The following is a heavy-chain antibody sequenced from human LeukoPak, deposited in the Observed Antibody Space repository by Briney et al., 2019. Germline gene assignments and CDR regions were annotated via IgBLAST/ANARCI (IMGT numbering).Heavy chain of an antibody. CDR3: ARDLIAVAVSN. D-gene: IGHD6-19*01. CDR2: ISSSSSYI. Sequence: GGSLRLSCAASGFTFSSYSMNWVRQAPGKGLEWVSSISSSSSYIYYADSVKGRFTNSRDNAKNSLYLQMNSLRAEDTAVYYCARDLIAVAVSNWGQGTLVTVSS. V-gene: IGHV3-21*01. J-gene: IGHJ4*02. CDR1: GFTFSSYS.